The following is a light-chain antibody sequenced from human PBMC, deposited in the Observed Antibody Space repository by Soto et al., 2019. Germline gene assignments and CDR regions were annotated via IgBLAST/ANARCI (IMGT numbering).Light chain of an antibody. CDR3: EIWDSNTHTV. CDR2: LEGSGSY. J-gene: IGLJ3*02. V-gene: IGLV4-60*02. CDR1: SGHSSYI. Sequence: QSVLTQSSSASASLGSSVKLTCTLSSGHSSYIIAWHQQQPGKAPRYLMKLEGSGSYNKGSGVPDRFSGSSSGADRYLTISNLQFEDEADYYCEIWDSNTHTVFGGGTKHTVL.